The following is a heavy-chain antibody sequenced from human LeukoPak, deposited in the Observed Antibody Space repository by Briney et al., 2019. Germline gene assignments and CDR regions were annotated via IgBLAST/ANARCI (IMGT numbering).Heavy chain of an antibody. CDR3: VIGGTYGSGS. D-gene: IGHD3-10*01. J-gene: IGHJ4*02. V-gene: IGHV3-74*01. CDR1: GFPFANTW. CDR2: ITGDGSSS. Sequence: PGGSLRLSCAASGFPFANTWMHWVRHAPGKGLVWVSLITGDGSSSNYADSVKGRFTISRDNAKNTLYLQMHSLRTEDTAVYYCVIGGTYGSGSWGQGTLVTVSS.